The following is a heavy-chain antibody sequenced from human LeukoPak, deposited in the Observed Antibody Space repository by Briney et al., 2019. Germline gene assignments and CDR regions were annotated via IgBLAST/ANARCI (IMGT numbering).Heavy chain of an antibody. Sequence: GGSLRLSCAASGFTFSSYAMSWVRQAPGKGLEWVSAISGSGGSTYYADSVKGRFTISRDNSKNTLYLQMNSLRAEDTAVYYCAKDVSRARGGDCPPDHWGQGTVVTVSS. CDR2: ISGSGGST. CDR1: GFTFSSYA. V-gene: IGHV3-23*01. D-gene: IGHD2-21*02. J-gene: IGHJ4*02. CDR3: AKDVSRARGGDCPPDH.